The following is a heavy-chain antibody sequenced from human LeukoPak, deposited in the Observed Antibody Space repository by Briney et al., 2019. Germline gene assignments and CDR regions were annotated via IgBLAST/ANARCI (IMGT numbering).Heavy chain of an antibody. CDR2: ISAYNGNT. J-gene: IGHJ6*03. CDR1: GYTFTGYY. D-gene: IGHD5-18*01. V-gene: IGHV1-18*04. Sequence: ALVKVSCKASGYTFTGYYMHWVRQAPGQGLEWMGWISAYNGNTNYAQKLQGRVTMTTDTSTSTAYMELSSLRSEDTAVYYCARGRRTWIQLWLRFDYYMDVWGKGATVTISS. CDR3: ARGRRTWIQLWLRFDYYMDV.